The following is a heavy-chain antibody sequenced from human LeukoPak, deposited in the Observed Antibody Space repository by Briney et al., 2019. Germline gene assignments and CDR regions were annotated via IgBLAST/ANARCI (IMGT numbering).Heavy chain of an antibody. J-gene: IGHJ4*02. Sequence: GESLKISCKGSGYSFNTYWIGWVRQMPGKGLEWVGIIYPGDSDTRYSPSFQGQVTISADKSISTAYLQWRSLQASDTAMYYCARQKGATGFFDYWGQGALVTVSS. CDR2: IYPGDSDT. CDR1: GYSFNTYW. V-gene: IGHV5-51*01. CDR3: ARQKGATGFFDY. D-gene: IGHD3-10*01.